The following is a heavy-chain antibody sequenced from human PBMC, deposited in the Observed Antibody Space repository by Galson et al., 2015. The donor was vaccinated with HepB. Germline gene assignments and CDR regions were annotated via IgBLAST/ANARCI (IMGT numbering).Heavy chain of an antibody. V-gene: IGHV3-33*01. CDR1: GFTFSSYG. J-gene: IGHJ4*02. CDR3: AREVGATTSYFDY. CDR2: IWYDGSNK. Sequence: SLRLSCAASGFTFSSYGMHWVRQAPGKGLEWVAVIWYDGSNKYYADSVKGRFTISRDNSKNTLYLQMDSLRAEDTAVYYCAREVGATTSYFDYWGQGTLVTVSS. D-gene: IGHD1-26*01.